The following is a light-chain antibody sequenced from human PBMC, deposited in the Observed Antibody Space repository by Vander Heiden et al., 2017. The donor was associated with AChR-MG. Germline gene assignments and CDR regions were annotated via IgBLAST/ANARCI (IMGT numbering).Light chain of an antibody. CDR1: SGSVSTRHY. J-gene: IGLJ3*02. V-gene: IGLV8-61*01. CDR2: SAN. Sequence: QTVVTQESSFSVSPGGTVTLTCGLSSGSVSTRHYPSWYQQTPGQAPRTLIYSANTRSSGVPDRFSGSILGNKAALTITGAQADDESDYYCVLYMGSGIWVFGGGTKLTVL. CDR3: VLYMGSGIWV.